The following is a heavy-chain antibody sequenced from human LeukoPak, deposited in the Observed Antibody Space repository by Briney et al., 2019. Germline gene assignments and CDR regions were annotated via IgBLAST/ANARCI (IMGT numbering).Heavy chain of an antibody. D-gene: IGHD4-17*01. V-gene: IGHV1-2*02. CDR2: INPNSGGT. J-gene: IGHJ4*02. CDR3: ARGEGTYGDYGAPLDY. Sequence: ASVKVSCKASGYTFTSYGISWVRQAPGQGLEWMGWINPNSGGTNYQGRVTMTRDTSISTAYMELSRLRSDDTAVYYCARGEGTYGDYGAPLDYWGQGTLVTVSS. CDR1: GYTFTSYG.